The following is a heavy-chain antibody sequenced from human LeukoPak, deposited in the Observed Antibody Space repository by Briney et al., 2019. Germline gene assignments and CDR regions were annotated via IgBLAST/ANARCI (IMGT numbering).Heavy chain of an antibody. V-gene: IGHV4-38-2*02. D-gene: IGHD3-10*01. J-gene: IGHJ5*02. Sequence: SETLSLTCTVSGYSITSGYYWGWIRQPPGKGLEWIGNIYHSGSTYYNPSLKSRVTISIDTSKNQFSLKLTSVTAADTAVYYCARDREVLWFGELNYNWFDPWGQGTLVTVSS. CDR3: ARDREVLWFGELNYNWFDP. CDR1: GYSITSGYY. CDR2: IYHSGST.